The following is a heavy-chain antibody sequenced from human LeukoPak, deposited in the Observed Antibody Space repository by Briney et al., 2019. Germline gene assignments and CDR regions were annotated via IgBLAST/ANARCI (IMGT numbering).Heavy chain of an antibody. CDR1: GGSFSSGAYY. Sequence: SETLSLTCTVSGGSFSSGAYYWSWIRQHPGKGLEWIGYIYYSGSTYYNPSLKSRVTISVDTSKNQFSLKLTSLTAADTAVYYCARAVATYYGSGSYYFDYWGQGTLVTVSS. V-gene: IGHV4-31*03. CDR3: ARAVATYYGSGSYYFDY. D-gene: IGHD3-10*01. J-gene: IGHJ4*02. CDR2: IYYSGST.